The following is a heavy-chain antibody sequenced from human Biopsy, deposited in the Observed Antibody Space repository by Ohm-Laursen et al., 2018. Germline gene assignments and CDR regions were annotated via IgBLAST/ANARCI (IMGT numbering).Heavy chain of an antibody. D-gene: IGHD2/OR15-2a*01. CDR2: IYYSGST. J-gene: IGHJ6*02. CDR3: ARATNSTGWPYYYFYGMDV. CDR1: GGSISSDY. V-gene: IGHV4-59*01. Sequence: SETLSLTCIVSGGSISSDYWSWIRQTPGKGLEWIGYIYYSGSTNYNPSLKSRVTISVDTSKNQFSLRLNSATAADTAVYYCARATNSTGWPYYYFYGMDVWGQGTTVTVSS.